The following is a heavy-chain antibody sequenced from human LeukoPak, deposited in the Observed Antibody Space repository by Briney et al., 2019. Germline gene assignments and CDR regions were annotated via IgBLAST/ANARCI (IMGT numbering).Heavy chain of an antibody. J-gene: IGHJ4*02. D-gene: IGHD3-22*01. CDR3: AKSTTGSSGYYAVDY. CDR2: ISGSGGST. CDR1: GFTYSNYW. V-gene: IGHV3-23*01. Sequence: GGSLRLSCVGSGFTYSNYWMHWVRQAPGKGPVWVSGISGSGGSTYYADSVKGRFTISRDNSKNTLYLQMNSLRAEDTAVYYCAKSTTGSSGYYAVDYWGQGTLVTVSS.